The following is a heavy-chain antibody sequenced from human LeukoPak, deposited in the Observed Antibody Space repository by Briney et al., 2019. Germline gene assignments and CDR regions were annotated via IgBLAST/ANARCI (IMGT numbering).Heavy chain of an antibody. V-gene: IGHV3-7*01. Sequence: PGGSLRLSCAASEFTFSSYWMTWVRQAPGKELEWVANIKQDGSEKYYVDSVKGRFTISRDNAKNSLYLQMNSLRADDTAVYYCARALGYCSGGSCYFAWFDPWGQGTLVTVSS. D-gene: IGHD2-15*01. CDR1: EFTFSSYW. CDR3: ARALGYCSGGSCYFAWFDP. CDR2: IKQDGSEK. J-gene: IGHJ5*02.